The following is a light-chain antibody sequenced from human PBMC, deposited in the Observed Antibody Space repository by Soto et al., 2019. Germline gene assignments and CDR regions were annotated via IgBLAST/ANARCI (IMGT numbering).Light chain of an antibody. Sequence: EIVLTQSPGTLSLSPGERVTLSCRASQSVNSSYLAWYQHKPGQAPRLLIYGASTRATGIPDRFSGSGSGKDFTLTIARLEPGDFAVYYCQQYGNSPQTFGQGTKV. CDR2: GAS. V-gene: IGKV3-20*01. CDR1: QSVNSSY. CDR3: QQYGNSPQT. J-gene: IGKJ1*01.